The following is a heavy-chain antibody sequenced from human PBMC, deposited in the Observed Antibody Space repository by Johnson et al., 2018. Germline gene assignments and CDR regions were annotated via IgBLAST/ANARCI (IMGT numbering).Heavy chain of an antibody. Sequence: QVQLVESGGGVVQPGRSLRLSCAASGFTFSSYGMHWVRQAPGKGLEWVAVISYDGSNKYYADSVKGRFTISRDNSKNTLYLQMNSLRAEETAVYYCAKEGVMGWEYYGPFQDWGPGTLVTVSS. V-gene: IGHV3-30*18. J-gene: IGHJ1*01. CDR2: ISYDGSNK. D-gene: IGHD2/OR15-2a*01. CDR3: AKEGVMGWEYYGPFQD. CDR1: GFTFSSYG.